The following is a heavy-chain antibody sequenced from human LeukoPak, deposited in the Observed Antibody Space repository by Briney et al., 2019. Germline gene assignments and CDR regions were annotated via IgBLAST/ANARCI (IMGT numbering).Heavy chain of an antibody. CDR1: GFPFSNHA. Sequence: GALRLSCAASGFPFSNHAMSWVRQPPGKGLEWVSAISNGNTYYADSVRGRFTISRDDSKNMVYLQMNSLRDEDTALYYCVREAGYCASVCLKSNWFDPWGQGTLVTVSS. J-gene: IGHJ5*02. CDR3: VREAGYCASVCLKSNWFDP. V-gene: IGHV3-23*01. D-gene: IGHD2-21*02. CDR2: ISNGNT.